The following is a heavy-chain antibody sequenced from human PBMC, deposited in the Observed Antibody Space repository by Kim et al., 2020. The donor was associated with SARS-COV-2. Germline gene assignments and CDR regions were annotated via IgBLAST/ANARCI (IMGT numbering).Heavy chain of an antibody. CDR2: IYYSGST. Sequence: SETLSLTCTVSGDSISSSNYYWGWIRQPPGKGLEWIGSIYYSGSTYYNPSLKSRATISINTSKNQFSLKLSPVTAADTAVYYCPRGNYDDMGYFDYWGQGTLGTVSS. CDR3: PRGNYDDMGYFDY. D-gene: IGHD3-22*01. J-gene: IGHJ4*02. V-gene: IGHV4-39*07. CDR1: GDSISSSNYY.